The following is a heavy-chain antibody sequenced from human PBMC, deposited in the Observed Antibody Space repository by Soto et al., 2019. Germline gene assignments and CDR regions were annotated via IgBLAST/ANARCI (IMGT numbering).Heavy chain of an antibody. D-gene: IGHD5-12*01. CDR1: GFTFSTFA. CDR3: ARNSGYDSYFDY. CDR2: ITGGSGFT. V-gene: IGHV3-23*01. Sequence: GGSLRLSCAASGFTFSTFAMNWVRQAPGKGLEWVSGITGGSGFTFYADSVKGRFTISRDDSENTLFLQMSSLRAEDTAVYYCARNSGYDSYFDYWGQGTLVTISS. J-gene: IGHJ4*02.